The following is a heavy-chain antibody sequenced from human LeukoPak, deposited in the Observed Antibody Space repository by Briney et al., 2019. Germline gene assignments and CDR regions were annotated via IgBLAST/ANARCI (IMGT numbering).Heavy chain of an antibody. V-gene: IGHV4-59*01. D-gene: IGHD3-3*01. CDR2: IYYSGST. CDR1: GGSISIYY. CDR3: ARANRPFWSGYYYGMDV. Sequence: PSETLSLTCTVSGGSISIYYWSWIRQPPGKGLEWIGYIYYSGSTNYNPSLKSRVTISVDTSKNQFSLKLSSVTAADTAVYYCARANRPFWSGYYYGMDVWGQGTTVTVSS. J-gene: IGHJ6*02.